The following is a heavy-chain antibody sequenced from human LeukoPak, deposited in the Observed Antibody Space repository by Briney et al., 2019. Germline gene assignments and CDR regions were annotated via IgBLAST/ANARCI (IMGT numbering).Heavy chain of an antibody. CDR2: IKQDGSKK. V-gene: IGHV3-7*04. D-gene: IGHD5-24*01. CDR1: GFTFSSYW. J-gene: IGHJ4*02. Sequence: GGSLRLSCEVSGFTFSSYWMNWVRQAPGKGLEWVANIKQDGSKKSYVDSVKGRFTISRDNAKNSLYLQMNSLRAEDTAIYYCTRVGYIDEGIDYWGQGTLVTVSS. CDR3: TRVGYIDEGIDY.